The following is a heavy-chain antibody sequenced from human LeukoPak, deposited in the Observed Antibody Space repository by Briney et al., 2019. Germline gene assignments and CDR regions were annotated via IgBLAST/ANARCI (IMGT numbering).Heavy chain of an antibody. CDR3: AKVYYDFWSGYHTSYYYYMDV. Sequence: GRSLRLSCAASGFTFSTYGMHWVRQAPGKGLEWVAVISYDGSNKYYADSVKGRFTISRDNSKNTLYLQMNSLRTEDTAVYYCAKVYYDFWSGYHTSYYYYMDVWGKGTTVTVSS. J-gene: IGHJ6*03. CDR2: ISYDGSNK. D-gene: IGHD3-3*01. CDR1: GFTFSTYG. V-gene: IGHV3-30*18.